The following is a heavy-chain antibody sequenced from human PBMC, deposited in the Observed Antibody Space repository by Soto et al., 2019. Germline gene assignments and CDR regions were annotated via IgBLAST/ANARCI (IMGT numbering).Heavy chain of an antibody. CDR3: GRLPDYDFWSGYLGSVRDFDY. D-gene: IGHD3-3*01. V-gene: IGHV1-18*01. CDR2: ISAYNGNT. Sequence: GASVKVSCKASGYTFTSYGISWVRQAPGQGLEWMGWISAYNGNTNYAQKLQGRVTMTTDTSTSTAYMELRSLRSDDTAVYYCGRLPDYDFWSGYLGSVRDFDYWGQGTLVTVSS. CDR1: GYTFTSYG. J-gene: IGHJ4*02.